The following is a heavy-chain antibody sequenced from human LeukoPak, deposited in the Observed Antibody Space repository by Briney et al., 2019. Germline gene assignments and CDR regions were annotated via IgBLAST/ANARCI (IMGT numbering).Heavy chain of an antibody. Sequence: TSETLSLTCAVYGGSFSGYYWSWIRQPPGKGLEWIGEINHSGSTNYNPSLKSRVTISVDTSKNQFSLKLSSVTAADTAVYYCAGGRIAAAGAGFDPWGQGTLVTVSS. CDR3: AGGRIAAAGAGFDP. CDR2: INHSGST. V-gene: IGHV4-34*01. D-gene: IGHD6-13*01. CDR1: GGSFSGYY. J-gene: IGHJ5*02.